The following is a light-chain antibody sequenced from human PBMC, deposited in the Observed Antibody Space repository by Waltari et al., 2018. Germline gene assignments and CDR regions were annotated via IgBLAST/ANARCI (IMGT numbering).Light chain of an antibody. V-gene: IGKV4-1*01. CDR1: QSLLFSSNNKNH. CDR2: WAS. CDR3: QQYYRSPSLT. J-gene: IGKJ4*01. Sequence: DIVMTQSPDCLAVPLGERATINCKSNQSLLFSSNNKNHLAWYQQKTGQPPKLLIYWASTRESGVPYRFSGSGSGTDFTLTITSLQTEDVAVYYCQQYYRSPSLTFGGGTKVEIK.